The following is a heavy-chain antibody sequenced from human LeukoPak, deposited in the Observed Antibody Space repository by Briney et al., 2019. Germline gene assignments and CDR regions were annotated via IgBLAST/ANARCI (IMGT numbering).Heavy chain of an antibody. CDR2: IIPIFGTA. CDR1: GGTFSSYA. CDR3: ARTKMKKNYRDLDY. D-gene: IGHD4-17*01. V-gene: IGHV1-69*05. J-gene: IGHJ4*02. Sequence: SVKVSCKASGGTFSSYAISWVRQAPGQGLEWMGGIIPIFGTANYAQKFQGRVTITTDESTSTAYMELSSLRSEDTAVYYCARTKMKKNYRDLDYLGQGTLVNVSS.